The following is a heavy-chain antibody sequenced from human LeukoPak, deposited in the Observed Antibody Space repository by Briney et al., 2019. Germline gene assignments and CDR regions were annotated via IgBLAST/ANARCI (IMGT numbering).Heavy chain of an antibody. CDR3: AKDSTGWAVAGTTSQIYYYMDV. CDR1: GFTLSSYG. J-gene: IGHJ6*03. V-gene: IGHV3-23*01. CDR2: ISGSGGST. Sequence: GGSLRLSCAASGFTLSSYGMSWVRQAPGKGLEWVSAISGSGGSTYYADSVKGRFTISRDNSKNTLYLQMNSLRAEDTAVYYCAKDSTGWAVAGTTSQIYYYMDVWGKGTTVTISS. D-gene: IGHD6-19*01.